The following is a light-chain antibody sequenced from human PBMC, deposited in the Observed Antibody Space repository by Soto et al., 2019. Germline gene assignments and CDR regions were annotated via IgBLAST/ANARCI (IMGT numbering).Light chain of an antibody. CDR3: QQYNSYSLT. Sequence: DIQMTQSPSTLSASVRDSVTITCRASQSISSWLAWYQQKPGKAPKLLIYKASSLESGVPSRFSGSGSGTEFTLTISSLQPDDFATYYCQQYNSYSLTFGQGTKVEIK. CDR2: KAS. J-gene: IGKJ1*01. CDR1: QSISSW. V-gene: IGKV1-5*03.